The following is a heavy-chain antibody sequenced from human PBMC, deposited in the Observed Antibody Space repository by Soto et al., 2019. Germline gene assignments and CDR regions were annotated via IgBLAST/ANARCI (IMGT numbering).Heavy chain of an antibody. D-gene: IGHD2-15*01. CDR3: AKRRGAGGHFDY. J-gene: IGHJ4*02. Sequence: GGSLRLYCAASGFTFSSYAMGWVRQGPGKGLEWVAVVSIGGSTHYADSVRGRFTISRDNSKNALSLQMNSLTAEDTAVYFCAKRRGAGGHFDYWGQGALVTVSS. V-gene: IGHV3-23*01. CDR2: VSIGGST. CDR1: GFTFSSYA.